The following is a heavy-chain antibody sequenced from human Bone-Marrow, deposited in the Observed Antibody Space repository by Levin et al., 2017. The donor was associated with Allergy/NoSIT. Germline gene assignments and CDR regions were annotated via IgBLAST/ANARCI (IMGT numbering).Heavy chain of an antibody. CDR1: GFTFKTYS. D-gene: IGHD5-18*01. CDR2: INSRGLYI. V-gene: IGHV3-21*01. CDR3: AAATYNYGPFYLDY. Sequence: GESLKISCTASGFTFKTYSINWVRQSPGKGLEWVSSINSRGLYIYYADSLKGRFTVSRDDSKNSLYLDMDNLRAEDTAVYFCAAATYNYGPFYLDYWGRGVLVTVSS. J-gene: IGHJ4*02.